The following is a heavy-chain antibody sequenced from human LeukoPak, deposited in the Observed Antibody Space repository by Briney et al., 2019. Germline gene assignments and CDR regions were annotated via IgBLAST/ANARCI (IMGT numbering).Heavy chain of an antibody. J-gene: IGHJ4*02. CDR2: IYYSGST. CDR1: GGSISSGDYY. CDR3: AGIVVVPAAPANY. D-gene: IGHD2-2*01. Sequence: SETLSLTCTVSGGSISSGDYYWSWIRQPPGKGLEWIGYIYYSGSTYYNPSLKSRVTISVDTSKNQFSLKLSSVTAADTAVYYCAGIVVVPAAPANYWGQGTLSPSPQ. V-gene: IGHV4-30-4*08.